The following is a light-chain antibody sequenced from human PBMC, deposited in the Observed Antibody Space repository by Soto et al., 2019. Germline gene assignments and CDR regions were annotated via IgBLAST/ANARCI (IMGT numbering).Light chain of an antibody. J-gene: IGKJ1*01. CDR2: GAS. Sequence: EVVMTQSPATLSVSPGERATLSCRASQSISSDLAWYQQKPGQAPRLLIYGASTRASDIPARFSGSGSGTEFTRTISSLQSEDSAVYYCQQYNNWPPWTFGQGTKVEFK. CDR3: QQYNNWPPWT. V-gene: IGKV3-15*01. CDR1: QSISSD.